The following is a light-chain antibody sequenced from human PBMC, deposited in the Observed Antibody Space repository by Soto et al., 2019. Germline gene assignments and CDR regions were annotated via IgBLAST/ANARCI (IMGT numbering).Light chain of an antibody. CDR2: SAS. CDR3: QQYNKWPLT. V-gene: IGKV3-15*01. J-gene: IGKJ3*01. Sequence: EIVLTHSPCTLSFSPGERATLSFRASQSVSSYLAWYQQKPGHTPRLLIYSASIGATGTPARFSGSGSGSDFTLTISSLQSEDFAVYYCQQYNKWPLTFGPGTKVDIK. CDR1: QSVSSY.